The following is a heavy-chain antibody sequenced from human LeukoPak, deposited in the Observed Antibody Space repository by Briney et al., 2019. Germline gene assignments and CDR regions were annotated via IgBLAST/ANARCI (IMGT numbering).Heavy chain of an antibody. J-gene: IGHJ4*02. D-gene: IGHD3-22*01. Sequence: SGGSLRLSCAASGFTFSSYSMNWVRQAPGKGLEWVSYTSSSSSTIYYADSVKGRFTISRDNAKNSLYLQMNSLRDEDTAVYYCSSRSGYYGPGYYFDYWGQGTLVTVSS. CDR2: TSSSSSTI. CDR3: SSRSGYYGPGYYFDY. V-gene: IGHV3-48*02. CDR1: GFTFSSYS.